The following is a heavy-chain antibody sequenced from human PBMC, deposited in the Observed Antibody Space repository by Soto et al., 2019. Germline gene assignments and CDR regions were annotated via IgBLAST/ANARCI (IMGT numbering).Heavy chain of an antibody. CDR1: SGTISSSNW. Sequence: QVQLQESGPGLVKPSGTLSLTCAVSSGTISSSNWCTWVLQPPGEALEWIVEINQSGSPNYTPSLRSRVTISVDKSKSQFFLKLSSVTAADTAIYYCAGLGMVAAHREFDPWGQGTLVTVSS. CDR2: INQSGSP. J-gene: IGHJ5*02. V-gene: IGHV4-4*02. D-gene: IGHD2-15*01. CDR3: AGLGMVAAHREFDP.